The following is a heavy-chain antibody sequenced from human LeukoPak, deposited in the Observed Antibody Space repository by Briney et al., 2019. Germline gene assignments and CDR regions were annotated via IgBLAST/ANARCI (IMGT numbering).Heavy chain of an antibody. Sequence: GGSLRLSCTASGFTFGDYAMSWFRQAPGKGLEWVGFIRSKAYGGTTEYAASVKGRFTISRDDSKSIAYLQMNSLKTEDTAVYYCTRVGITMIVVVTPPDYWGQGTLVTVSS. CDR3: TRVGITMIVVVTPPDY. J-gene: IGHJ4*02. CDR2: IRSKAYGGTT. V-gene: IGHV3-49*03. D-gene: IGHD3-22*01. CDR1: GFTFGDYA.